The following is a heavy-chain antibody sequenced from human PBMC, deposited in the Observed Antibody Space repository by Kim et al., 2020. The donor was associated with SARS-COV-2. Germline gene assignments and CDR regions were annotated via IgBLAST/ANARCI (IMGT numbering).Heavy chain of an antibody. CDR3: TRSTTVVSLPDS. CDR2: IRSKGHGGTT. D-gene: IGHD4-17*01. CDR1: GFSFGDYT. J-gene: IGHJ5*01. V-gene: IGHV3-49*04. Sequence: GGSLRLSCRGSGFSFGDYTMAWVRQAPGKGLEWVGFIRSKGHGGTTEYAASVRGRFTMSRDDSKSIGYLQMNSLRDADTATYYCTRSTTVVSLPDSWGQGTLVTVYS.